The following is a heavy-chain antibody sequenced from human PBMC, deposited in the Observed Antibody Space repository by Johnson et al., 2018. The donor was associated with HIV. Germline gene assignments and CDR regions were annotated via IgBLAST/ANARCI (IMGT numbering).Heavy chain of an antibody. CDR3: AKDNVYFAYDI. CDR2: IRWDGGST. Sequence: VQLVESGGGLVQPGGSLRLSCAASGLSISNSYMSWVRQAAGKGLEWVSLIRWDGGSTYYADSVKCRFTISRDNSKNSLNLQMNSLRIEDISLYYCAKDNVYFAYDIWGQGTMVTVSS. J-gene: IGHJ3*02. V-gene: IGHV3-43*01. D-gene: IGHD1-14*01. CDR1: GLSISNSY.